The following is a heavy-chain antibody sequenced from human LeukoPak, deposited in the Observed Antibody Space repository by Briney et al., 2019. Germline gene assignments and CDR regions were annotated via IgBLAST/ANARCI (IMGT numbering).Heavy chain of an antibody. V-gene: IGHV3-9*01. CDR1: GFTFDDYA. CDR2: ISWNSGSI. CDR3: AKGLVVADMNDAFDI. Sequence: GGSLRLSCAASGFTFDDYAMHWVRQAPGKGLEWVSGISWNSGSIGYADSVKGRFTISRDNAKNSLYLQMNSLRAEDTALYYCAKGLVVADMNDAFDIWGQGTMVTVSS. J-gene: IGHJ3*02. D-gene: IGHD6-19*01.